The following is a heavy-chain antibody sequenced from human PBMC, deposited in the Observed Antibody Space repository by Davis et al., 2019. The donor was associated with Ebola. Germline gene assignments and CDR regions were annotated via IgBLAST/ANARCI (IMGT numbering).Heavy chain of an antibody. CDR1: AGSTSSYY. V-gene: IGHV4-59*01. Sequence: SETLSLTCTLSAGSTSSYYWSWIRQPPGKGLEWIGYIYYSGSTNYNPSLKSRVTISVDTSKNQFSLKLSSVTAADTAVYYCARVGGSYYFPDYWGQGTLVTVSS. D-gene: IGHD1-26*01. CDR3: ARVGGSYYFPDY. J-gene: IGHJ4*02. CDR2: IYYSGST.